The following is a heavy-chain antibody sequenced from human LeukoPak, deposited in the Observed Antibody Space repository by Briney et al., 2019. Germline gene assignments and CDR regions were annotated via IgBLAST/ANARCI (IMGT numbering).Heavy chain of an antibody. CDR2: MNPNSGNT. V-gene: IGHV1-8*03. Sequence: ASAKVSCKASGYTFTSYDIYWVRQATGQGLEWMGWMNPNSGNTGYAQKFQGRVTITRNASISTAYMELSSLRSEDTAVYYCASLRPGNYDILTGYYLGPRWYFDLWGRGTLVTVSS. CDR3: ASLRPGNYDILTGYYLGPRWYFDL. D-gene: IGHD3-9*01. J-gene: IGHJ2*01. CDR1: GYTFTSYD.